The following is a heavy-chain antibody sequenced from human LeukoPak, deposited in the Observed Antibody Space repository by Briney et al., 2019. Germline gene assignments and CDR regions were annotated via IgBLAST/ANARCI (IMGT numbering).Heavy chain of an antibody. Sequence: PAGSLRLSCAASGFTFSNAWMNWVRQAAGKGLEWVGRIKSKTDGGTTDYAAPVKGRFTISRDDSRHTLYLQVNSLKTEDTAVYYCTTGNWGSFSYWGQGTLVTVSS. CDR1: GFTFSNAW. V-gene: IGHV3-15*01. D-gene: IGHD7-27*01. CDR3: TTGNWGSFSY. CDR2: IKSKTDGGTT. J-gene: IGHJ4*02.